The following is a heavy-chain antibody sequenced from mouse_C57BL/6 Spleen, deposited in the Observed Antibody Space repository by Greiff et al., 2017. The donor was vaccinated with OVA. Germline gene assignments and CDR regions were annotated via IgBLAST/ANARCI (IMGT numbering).Heavy chain of an antibody. D-gene: IGHD2-10*02. V-gene: IGHV5-9-1*02. Sequence: EVQGVESGEGLVKPGGSLKLSCAASGFTFSSYAMSWVRQTPEKRLEWVAYISSGGDYIYYADTVKGRFTISRDNARNTLYLQMSSLKSEDTAMYYCTRVGYGNYDYAMDYWGQGTSVTVSS. CDR3: TRVGYGNYDYAMDY. CDR1: GFTFSSYA. J-gene: IGHJ4*01. CDR2: ISSGGDYI.